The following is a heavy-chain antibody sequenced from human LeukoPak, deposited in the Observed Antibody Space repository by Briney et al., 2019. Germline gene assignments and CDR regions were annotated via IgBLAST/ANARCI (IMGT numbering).Heavy chain of an antibody. V-gene: IGHV3-30*18. CDR2: ISYDGSNK. D-gene: IGHD2-15*01. Sequence: GGSLRLSCAASGFTFRNYGMHWVRRAPGKGLGWVAVISYDGSNKYYADSVKGRFTISRDNSKNTLYLQMNSLRAEDTAVYYCAKDVSGVVVAATVTVESWFDPWGQGTLVTVSS. CDR3: AKDVSGVVVAATVTVESWFDP. J-gene: IGHJ5*02. CDR1: GFTFRNYG.